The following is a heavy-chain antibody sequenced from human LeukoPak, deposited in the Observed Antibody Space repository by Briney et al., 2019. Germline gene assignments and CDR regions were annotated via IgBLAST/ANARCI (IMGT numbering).Heavy chain of an antibody. J-gene: IGHJ5*02. CDR3: AKGTVGGYSNWFDP. CDR1: GFTFSTYG. V-gene: IGHV3-30*02. CDR2: IGYDGSSK. Sequence: PGGSLRLSSAASGFTFSTYGMHWVRQAPGKGLEWVAFIGYDGSSKYYADSVKGRFTISRDNSKNTLYMQMNSLRVEDTAVFYCAKGTVGGYSNWFDPWGQGTLVTVSS. D-gene: IGHD1-26*01.